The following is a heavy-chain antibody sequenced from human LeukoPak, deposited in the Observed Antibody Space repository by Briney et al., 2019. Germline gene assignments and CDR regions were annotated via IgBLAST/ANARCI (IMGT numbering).Heavy chain of an antibody. D-gene: IGHD3-22*01. J-gene: IGHJ4*02. CDR3: AGLVGRYSSGLYYYYFDY. CDR2: MYLSGTT. Sequence: PSGTLSLTCTVSGDSINSLDLWSWVRQPPGKGLEWIGEMYLSGTTHSNPSVKSRVTVSIDKSKNQFFLNLSSVTAADTAVYYCAGLVGRYSSGLYYYYFDYWGQGTLVTVSS. V-gene: IGHV4-4*02. CDR1: GDSINSLDL.